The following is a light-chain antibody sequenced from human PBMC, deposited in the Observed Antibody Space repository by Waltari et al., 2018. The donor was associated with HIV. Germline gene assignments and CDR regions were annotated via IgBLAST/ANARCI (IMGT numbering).Light chain of an antibody. V-gene: IGKV1-12*01. CDR2: AAS. CDR1: QGIGNW. J-gene: IGKJ4*01. CDR3: QQASSFPLT. Sequence: DIQVTQSPSSVAASVGDRVTITCRASQGIGNWLTWYQQKPGKAPKLLIFAASSLLSGVPLRFSGRGSGTDFTLTISSLQPEDFASYFCQQASSFPLTFGGGTKVEIK.